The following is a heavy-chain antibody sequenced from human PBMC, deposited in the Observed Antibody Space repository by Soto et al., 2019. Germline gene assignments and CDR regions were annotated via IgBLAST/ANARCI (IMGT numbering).Heavy chain of an antibody. Sequence: VGSLRLSCAASGFTFSSYWMHWVRQAPGEGLVWVSRINSDGSSTSYADSVKGRFTISRDNAKNTLYLQMNSLRAEDTAVYYCARMYYDYTARDFDYWGQGTLVTVSS. V-gene: IGHV3-74*01. CDR1: GFTFSSYW. CDR2: INSDGSST. D-gene: IGHD3-16*01. J-gene: IGHJ4*02. CDR3: ARMYYDYTARDFDY.